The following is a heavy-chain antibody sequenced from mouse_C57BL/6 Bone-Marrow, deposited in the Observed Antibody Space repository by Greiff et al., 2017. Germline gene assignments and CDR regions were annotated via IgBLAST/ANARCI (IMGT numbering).Heavy chain of an antibody. CDR1: GFTFSSYT. Sequence: EVKVEESGGGLVKPGGSLKLSCAASGFTFSSYTMSWVRQTPEKRLQWVAAICGGGGNTYYPASVKGRFTISRDNDKNILYLQMSSLRADDTALYYCARQVSTVLATKYFDVWGTGTTVTVSS. V-gene: IGHV5-9*01. CDR2: ICGGGGNT. CDR3: ARQVSTVLATKYFDV. D-gene: IGHD1-1*01. J-gene: IGHJ1*03.